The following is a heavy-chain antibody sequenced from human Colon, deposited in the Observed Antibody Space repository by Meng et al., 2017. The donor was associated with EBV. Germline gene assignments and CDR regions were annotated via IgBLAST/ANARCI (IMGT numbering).Heavy chain of an antibody. CDR1: GGSLSSRNW. V-gene: IGHV4-4*03. CDR3: ARVGAYCGGDCYHPR. Sequence: LQRSGQGRGKPPGTLSLTCAVSGGSLSSRNWWSWVRQPPGKGLEWIGEIYHSGSTNYNPSLKSRVTISVDESKNQFSLRLSSVTAADTAVYYCARVGAYCGGDCYHPRWGQGTLVTVSS. CDR2: IYHSGST. D-gene: IGHD2-21*02. J-gene: IGHJ4*02.